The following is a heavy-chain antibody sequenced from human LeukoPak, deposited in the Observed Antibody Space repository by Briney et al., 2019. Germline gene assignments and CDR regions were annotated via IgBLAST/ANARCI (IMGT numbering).Heavy chain of an antibody. CDR3: ARGGDANFDY. D-gene: IGHD3-16*01. CDR1: GFTFSSYW. Sequence: GGSLRLSCAASGFTFSSYWMRWVRQAPGKGLVWVSRINNEGSSTTYADSVQGRFTISRDNAKDTLYLQINSLRAEDAAVYYCARGGDANFDYWGQGTLVTVSS. J-gene: IGHJ4*02. V-gene: IGHV3-74*03. CDR2: INNEGSST.